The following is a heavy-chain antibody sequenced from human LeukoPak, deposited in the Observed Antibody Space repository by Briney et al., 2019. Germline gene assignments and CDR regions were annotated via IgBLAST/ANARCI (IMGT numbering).Heavy chain of an antibody. CDR1: GFTFSSYS. CDR2: ISSSSSYI. Sequence: TGGSLRLSCAASGFTFSSYSMNWVRQAPGKGLEWVLSISSSSSYIYYADSVKGRFTISRDNAKNSLYLQMNSLRAEDTAVYYCARSGSSSWYGNWFDPWGQGTLVTVSS. D-gene: IGHD6-13*01. J-gene: IGHJ5*02. V-gene: IGHV3-21*01. CDR3: ARSGSSSWYGNWFDP.